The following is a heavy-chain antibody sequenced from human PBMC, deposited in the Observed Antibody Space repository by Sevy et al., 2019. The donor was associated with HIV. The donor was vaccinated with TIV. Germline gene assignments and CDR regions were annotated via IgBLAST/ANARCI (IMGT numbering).Heavy chain of an antibody. V-gene: IGHV3-43*01. CDR1: GFTFDDYT. CDR2: ISWDGGST. Sequence: GGSLRLSCAASGFTFDDYTIHWVRQAPGKGLEWVSLISWDGGSTYYADSVKGRFTISRDNSKNSLYLQMNSLRTEDTALYYCAKDATDCSSTSCYYDYWGQGTLVTVSS. CDR3: AKDATDCSSTSCYYDY. J-gene: IGHJ4*02. D-gene: IGHD2-2*01.